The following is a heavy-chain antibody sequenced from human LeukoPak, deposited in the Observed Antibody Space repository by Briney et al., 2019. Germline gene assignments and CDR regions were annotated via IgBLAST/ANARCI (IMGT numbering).Heavy chain of an antibody. CDR1: GGSISSYY. CDR2: IYTSGST. J-gene: IGHJ4*02. CDR3: ARDDGIAVADTGVDY. V-gene: IGHV4-4*07. D-gene: IGHD6-19*01. Sequence: SETLSPTCTVSGGSISSYYWSWIRQPAGKGLEWIGRIYTSGSTNYNPSLKSRVTMSVDTSKNQFSLKLSSVTAADTAVYYCARDDGIAVADTGVDYWGQGTLVTVSS.